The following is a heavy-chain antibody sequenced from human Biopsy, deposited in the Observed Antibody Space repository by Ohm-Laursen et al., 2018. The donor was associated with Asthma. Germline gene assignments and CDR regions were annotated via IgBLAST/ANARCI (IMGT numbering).Heavy chain of an antibody. V-gene: IGHV3-30*18. J-gene: IGHJ3*02. D-gene: IGHD3-3*01. Sequence: SLRLSCSASGFSFNSYGMHWVRQAPGKGLEWVAVMSFDGRQTYYADSVKAGFTISRDNSKNTLYLQMNSLRAEDTAVYYCAKERYYDFWSGYPIWGQGTMVTVSS. CDR2: MSFDGRQT. CDR1: GFSFNSYG. CDR3: AKERYYDFWSGYPI.